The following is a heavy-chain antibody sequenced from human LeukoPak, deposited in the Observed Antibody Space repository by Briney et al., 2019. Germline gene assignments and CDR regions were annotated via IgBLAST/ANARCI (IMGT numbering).Heavy chain of an antibody. V-gene: IGHV3-74*01. Sequence: GGSLRLSCAASGFTFSNYCMHWVRQAPGKGLVWVSRINNSGSSTTYADSVKGRFTISRDNANNTLYLQMNSLRAEDTAVYYCARVDTAMDPFDYWGQGTQVTVSS. J-gene: IGHJ4*02. CDR1: GFTFSNYC. CDR3: ARVDTAMDPFDY. CDR2: INNSGSST. D-gene: IGHD5-18*01.